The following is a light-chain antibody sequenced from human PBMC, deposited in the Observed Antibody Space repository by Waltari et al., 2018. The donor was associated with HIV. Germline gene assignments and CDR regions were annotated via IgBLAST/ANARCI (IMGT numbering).Light chain of an antibody. CDR3: QQYYTTPHT. V-gene: IGKV1-NL1*01. CDR1: QAIANS. CDR2: VAS. J-gene: IGKJ2*01. Sequence: DIQITQSSSSMSASVDDRVNSTCRASQAIANSLAWYQQKPGKAPKLLVYVASRMERGVPSRFSGSGSGTDYILTISSLQPEDFATYYCQQYYTTPHTFGQGTKLEIK.